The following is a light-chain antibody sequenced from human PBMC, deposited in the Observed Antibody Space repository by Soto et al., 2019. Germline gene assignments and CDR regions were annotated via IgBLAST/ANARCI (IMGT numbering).Light chain of an antibody. J-gene: IGKJ1*01. CDR2: DVS. Sequence: DIQMTQSPSTLSASVGDRVTITCRASQNIERWLAWYQQKPGKAPKLLLYDVSSLEGGVPSRFSGSGSATEFILTINGLQPDDFATYFCQQFKSGTWTFGQGTKVDIK. CDR1: QNIERW. V-gene: IGKV1-5*01. CDR3: QQFKSGTWT.